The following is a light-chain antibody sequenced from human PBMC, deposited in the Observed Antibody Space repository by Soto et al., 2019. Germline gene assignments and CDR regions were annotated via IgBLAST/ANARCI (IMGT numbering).Light chain of an antibody. CDR2: EVS. CDR3: TSYAGSNNFFYV. V-gene: IGLV2-8*01. CDR1: SSDVVGYNY. Sequence: HSVLNQPPSASGAPGQSVTISCTGTSSDVVGYNYVSWYQQHPGKAPKLMIYEVSKRPSGVPDRFSGSKSGNTASLTVSGLQAEDEADYYCTSYAGSNNFFYVFGTGTKVTVL. J-gene: IGLJ1*01.